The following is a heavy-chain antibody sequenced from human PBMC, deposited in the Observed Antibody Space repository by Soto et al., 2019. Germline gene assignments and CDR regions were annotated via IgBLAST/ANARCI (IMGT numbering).Heavy chain of an antibody. V-gene: IGHV4-59*01. J-gene: IGHJ4*02. D-gene: IGHD3-16*01. CDR3: ASYRGALYFES. Sequence: SMSSNYWGWIRQSPDKGLEWLGYVFYGGTDYNPSLGGRVSMSVETSKSQFSLKLTSVTVADTAVYYCASYRGALYFESWGPGILVTVSS. CDR2: VFYGGT. CDR1: SMSSNY.